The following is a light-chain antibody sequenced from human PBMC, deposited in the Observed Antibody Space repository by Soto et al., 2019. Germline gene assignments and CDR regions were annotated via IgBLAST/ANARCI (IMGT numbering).Light chain of an antibody. CDR2: EAT. Sequence: QSALTQPASVSGSPGQSITISCTGTSSDVGSYNLVSWYQQHPGKAPKLMIYEATKRPSGVSNRFSGSKSGNTASLTISDLQAEDEAAYYCCSFAGSNPWVFGGGTKLTAL. V-gene: IGLV2-23*01. CDR3: CSFAGSNPWV. J-gene: IGLJ3*02. CDR1: SSDVGSYNL.